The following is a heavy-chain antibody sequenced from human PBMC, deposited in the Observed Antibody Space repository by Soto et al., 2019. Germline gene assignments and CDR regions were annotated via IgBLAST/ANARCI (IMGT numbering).Heavy chain of an antibody. V-gene: IGHV3-23*01. CDR3: AKDGYDFCSGYYPEYDAFDI. J-gene: IGHJ3*02. CDR2: ISGSGGST. D-gene: IGHD3-3*01. CDR1: GFTFSSYA. Sequence: GGSLRLSCAASGFTFSSYAMSWVRQAPGKGLEWVSAISGSGGSTYYADSVKGRFTISRDNSKNTLYLQMNSLRAEDTAVYYCAKDGYDFCSGYYPEYDAFDIRGQGTMVTVSS.